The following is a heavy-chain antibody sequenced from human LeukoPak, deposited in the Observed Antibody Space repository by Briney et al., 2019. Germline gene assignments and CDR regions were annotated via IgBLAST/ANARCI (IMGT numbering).Heavy chain of an antibody. CDR1: GFTFSSYS. D-gene: IGHD2-15*01. J-gene: IGHJ4*02. V-gene: IGHV3-74*01. Sequence: GGSLRLSCAASGFTFSSYSMNWVRQAPGKGLVWVSRINSDGSSTSYADSVKGRFTISRDNAKNTLYLQMNSLRAEDTAVYYCAREVVVVAATSGLDYWGQGTLVTVSS. CDR3: AREVVVVAATSGLDY. CDR2: INSDGSST.